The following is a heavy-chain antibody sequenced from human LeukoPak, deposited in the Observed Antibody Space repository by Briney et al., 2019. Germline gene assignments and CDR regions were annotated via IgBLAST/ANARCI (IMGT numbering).Heavy chain of an antibody. CDR2: ISSSGSTI. V-gene: IGHV3-48*04. Sequence: GGSLRLSCAASGFTFSSYSMNWVRQAPGKGLEWVSYISSSGSTIYYADSVKGRFTISRDNAKNSLYLQMNSLRAEDSAVYYCARRRDSGSLQHFDYWGQGTLVTVSS. J-gene: IGHJ4*02. CDR3: ARRRDSGSLQHFDY. D-gene: IGHD1-26*01. CDR1: GFTFSSYS.